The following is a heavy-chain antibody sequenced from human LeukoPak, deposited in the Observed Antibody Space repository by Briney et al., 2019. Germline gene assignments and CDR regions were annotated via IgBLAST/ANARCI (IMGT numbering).Heavy chain of an antibody. J-gene: IGHJ3*02. CDR2: IKQDGSQK. CDR1: GVTFSNDW. Sequence: GGSLRLSCATSGVTFSNDWMTWVRQAHGKGLEWVANIKQDGSQKNYVDSVKGRFTISRDNTKKSLFLQMNSLRAEDTGIYYCARDTSPSSRSSYFDALDMWGQGTMVTVSS. D-gene: IGHD6-13*01. V-gene: IGHV3-7*01. CDR3: ARDTSPSSRSSYFDALDM.